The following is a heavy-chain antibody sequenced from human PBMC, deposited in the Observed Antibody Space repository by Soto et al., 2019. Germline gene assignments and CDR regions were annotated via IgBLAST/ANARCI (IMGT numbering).Heavy chain of an antibody. D-gene: IGHD5-18*01. V-gene: IGHV3-30-3*01. J-gene: IGHJ4*02. Sequence: PGGSLRLSCAASGFTFSSYAMHWVRQAPGKGLEWVAVISYDGSNKYYADSVKGRSTISRDNSKNTLYLQMNSLRAEDTAVYYCARDRDSYGPYYFDYWGQGALVTVSS. CDR3: ARDRDSYGPYYFDY. CDR1: GFTFSSYA. CDR2: ISYDGSNK.